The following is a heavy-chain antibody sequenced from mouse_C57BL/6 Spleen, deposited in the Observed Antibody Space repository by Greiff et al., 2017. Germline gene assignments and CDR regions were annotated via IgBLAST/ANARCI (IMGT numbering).Heavy chain of an antibody. CDR3: ARSHYYGSSMGAMDY. CDR1: GYAFTNYL. J-gene: IGHJ4*01. D-gene: IGHD1-1*01. CDR2: INPGSGGT. Sequence: VQLQQSGAELVRPGTSVKVSCKASGYAFTNYLIEWVKQRPGQGLEWIGVINPGSGGTNYNEKFKGKATLTADKSSSTAYMQLSSLTSEDSAVYFCARSHYYGSSMGAMDYWGQGTSGTVSS. V-gene: IGHV1-54*01.